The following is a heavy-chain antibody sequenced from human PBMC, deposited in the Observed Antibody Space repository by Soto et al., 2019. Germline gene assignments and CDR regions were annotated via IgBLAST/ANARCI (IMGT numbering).Heavy chain of an antibody. D-gene: IGHD2-21*01. CDR3: APRDSLAINLSAGFAR. V-gene: IGHV4-34*01. J-gene: IGHJ5*02. CDR1: GGSFRGYY. Sequence: PATLSLTCAVYGGSFRGYYWSWIRQPPGQGLEWIGEINHSGSTNYNPSLKSRVTISVDTSKNQFSLKLSSVTAADTAVYYCAPRDSLAINLSAGFARWGQEMLVTVAS. CDR2: INHSGST.